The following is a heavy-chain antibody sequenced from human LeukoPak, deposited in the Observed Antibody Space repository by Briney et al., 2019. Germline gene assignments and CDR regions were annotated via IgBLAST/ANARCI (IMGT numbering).Heavy chain of an antibody. V-gene: IGHV3-9*01. J-gene: IGHJ4*02. D-gene: IGHD6-19*01. CDR3: AKDSRQRSRLAVAGSNAGDY. Sequence: GGSLRLSCAASGFTFDDYAMHWVRQPPGKGLEWVSGISWNSGSIGYADSVKGRFTISRDNAKNSLYLQMNSLRAEDTALYYCAKDSRQRSRLAVAGSNAGDYWGQGTLVTVSS. CDR2: ISWNSGSI. CDR1: GFTFDDYA.